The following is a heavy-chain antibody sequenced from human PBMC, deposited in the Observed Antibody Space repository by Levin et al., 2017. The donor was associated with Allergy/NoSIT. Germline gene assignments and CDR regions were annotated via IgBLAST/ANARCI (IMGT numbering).Heavy chain of an antibody. J-gene: IGHJ4*02. CDR1: GFSLSTNGVG. D-gene: IGHD3-10*01. V-gene: IGHV2-5*02. CDR2: IYWDDDK. CDR3: AHRTITMVRGIIIY. Sequence: SGPTLVKPTQTLTLTCTFSGFSLSTNGVGVGWIRQPPGKALEWLALIYWDDDKRYSPSLKSRLTITKDTSKNQVVLTMTNMDPVDTATYYCAHRTITMVRGIIIYWGQGTLVTVSS.